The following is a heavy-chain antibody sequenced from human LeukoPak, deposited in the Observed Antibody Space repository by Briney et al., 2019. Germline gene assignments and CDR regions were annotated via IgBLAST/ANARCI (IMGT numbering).Heavy chain of an antibody. Sequence: GGSLRLSCAASGFTFKNHGMHWVRQAPGKGLEWVTVIRYDGSNKYYADSVKGRFTISRDNARNTVDLQMNSLSDEDTAVCYCARDRSSTYLDSWGQGILVIVSS. J-gene: IGHJ4*02. CDR1: GFTFKNHG. V-gene: IGHV3-33*01. CDR3: ARDRSSTYLDS. D-gene: IGHD5/OR15-5a*01. CDR2: IRYDGSNK.